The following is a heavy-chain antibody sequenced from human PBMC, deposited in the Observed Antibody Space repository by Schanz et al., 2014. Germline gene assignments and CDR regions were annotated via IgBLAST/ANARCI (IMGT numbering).Heavy chain of an antibody. CDR3: ARGYCAGTSCPIFDY. CDR1: GYSFSTYA. Sequence: QVHLVQSESELKNPGASVKVSCKTSGYSFSTYAMNWVRQAPGQGLEWMGWINTKTGNPTYAQGFTGRFVFSLDTSVSTTHLQIINLKADDTAVYYCARGYCAGTSCPIFDYWGQGTLVTVSS. CDR2: INTKTGNP. V-gene: IGHV7-4-1*02. D-gene: IGHD2-2*01. J-gene: IGHJ4*02.